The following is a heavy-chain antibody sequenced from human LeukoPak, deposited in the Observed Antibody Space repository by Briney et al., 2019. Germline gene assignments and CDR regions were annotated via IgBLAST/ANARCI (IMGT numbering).Heavy chain of an antibody. CDR2: ISGSGGAT. J-gene: IGHJ4*02. D-gene: IGHD2/OR15-2a*01. CDR1: GFTFSSYW. Sequence: GGSLRLSCAASGFTFSSYWMSWVRQAPGKGLDWVSSISGSGGATYYTDSVKGRFTISRDNSKNTLYLQMNSLRAEDTAIYYCSKDGRSTTPGYWGQGTLVTVSS. CDR3: SKDGRSTTPGY. V-gene: IGHV3-23*01.